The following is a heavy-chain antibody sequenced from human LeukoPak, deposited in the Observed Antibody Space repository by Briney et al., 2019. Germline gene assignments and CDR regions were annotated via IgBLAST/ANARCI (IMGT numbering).Heavy chain of an antibody. V-gene: IGHV3-7*01. Sequence: GGSLRLSCAASGFTFSSYWISWVRQAPGKGLEWVANIKQDGSEKYYVDSVKGRFTISRDNAKNSLYLQMNSLRAEDTAVYYCARSGGELRLGYYFDYWGQGTLVTVSS. D-gene: IGHD1-26*01. CDR3: ARSGGELRLGYYFDY. CDR2: IKQDGSEK. J-gene: IGHJ4*02. CDR1: GFTFSSYW.